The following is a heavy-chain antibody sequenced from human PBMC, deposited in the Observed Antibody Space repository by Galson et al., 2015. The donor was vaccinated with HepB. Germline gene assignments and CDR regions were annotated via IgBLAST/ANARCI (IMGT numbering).Heavy chain of an antibody. Sequence: SLRLSCAASGFTFSSYGMHWVRQAPGKELEWVAFIRYDGSNKYYADSVKGRFTISRDNSKNTLYLQMNSLRAEDTAVYYCAGISVYYFDYWGQGTLVTVSS. CDR2: IRYDGSNK. CDR1: GFTFSSYG. D-gene: IGHD4-11*01. CDR3: AGISVYYFDY. J-gene: IGHJ4*02. V-gene: IGHV3-30*02.